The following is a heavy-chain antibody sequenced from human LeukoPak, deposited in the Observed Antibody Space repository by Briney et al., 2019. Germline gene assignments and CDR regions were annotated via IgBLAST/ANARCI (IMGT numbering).Heavy chain of an antibody. CDR3: ARGHNSTLPD. V-gene: IGHV3-7*04. CDR1: GFTFSLYW. Sequence: TGGSLRLSCAASGFTFSLYWMAWVRQAPGKGLEWVANIKEDGSEKYYVDSVKGRFTISRDNAKNSMYLEMNSLRAEDTAVYYCARGHNSTLPDWGQGSLVTVSS. CDR2: IKEDGSEK. J-gene: IGHJ4*02. D-gene: IGHD1-20*01.